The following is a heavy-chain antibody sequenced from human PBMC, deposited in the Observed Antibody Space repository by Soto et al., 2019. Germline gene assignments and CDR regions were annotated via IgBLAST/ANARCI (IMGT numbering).Heavy chain of an antibody. D-gene: IGHD6-19*01. J-gene: IGHJ4*02. Sequence: GESLKISCKGSGYSFTSYWISWVRQMPGKGLEWMGRIDPSDSYTNYSPSFQGHVTISADKSISTAYLQWSSLKASDTAMYYCARQTKLGSAWYIYFDYWGQGTLVTVSS. CDR1: GYSFTSYW. CDR2: IDPSDSYT. CDR3: ARQTKLGSAWYIYFDY. V-gene: IGHV5-10-1*01.